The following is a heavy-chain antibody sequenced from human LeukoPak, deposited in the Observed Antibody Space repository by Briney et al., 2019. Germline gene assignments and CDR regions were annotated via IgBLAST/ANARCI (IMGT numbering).Heavy chain of an antibody. Sequence: GGSLRLSCAASGFTFSSYAMNWVRQAPGKGLEWVSALSGSGANTYYADSVKGRFTISRDNSKNTLYLQMNSLRAEDTAVYYCAKDGDRHSPPYYFDYWGQGTLVTVSS. CDR3: AKDGDRHSPPYYFDY. J-gene: IGHJ4*02. V-gene: IGHV3-23*01. CDR2: LSGSGANT. CDR1: GFTFSSYA. D-gene: IGHD2-21*01.